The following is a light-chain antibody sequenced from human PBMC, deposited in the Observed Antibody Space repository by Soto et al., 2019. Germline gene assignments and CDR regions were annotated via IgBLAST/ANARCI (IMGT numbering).Light chain of an antibody. V-gene: IGKV1-27*01. CDR1: QGISNY. Sequence: DIQMTQSPSSLSASVGDRVTITCRAGQGISNYVAWYQQKPGKPPKLLIYAASTLQSGVPSRFSGSGSGTDFTLTINSLQPEDVATYSCQKYSSVPVFGPGTKVDIK. J-gene: IGKJ3*01. CDR3: QKYSSVPV. CDR2: AAS.